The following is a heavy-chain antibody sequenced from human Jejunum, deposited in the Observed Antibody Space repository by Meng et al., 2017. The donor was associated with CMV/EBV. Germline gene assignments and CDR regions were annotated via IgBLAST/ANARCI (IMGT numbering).Heavy chain of an antibody. CDR3: ARDYRRGDGSG. CDR1: GFTFRTYT. D-gene: IGHD2-21*02. CDR2: ITSSITFI. Sequence: SCAASGFTFRTYTMNWVRQAPGTGLEWFSSITSSITFIYYADSAKGRFTISRDNAKNSLYLQMNSLRADDTAVYYCARDYRRGDGSGWGQGTLVTVSS. J-gene: IGHJ4*02. V-gene: IGHV3-21*01.